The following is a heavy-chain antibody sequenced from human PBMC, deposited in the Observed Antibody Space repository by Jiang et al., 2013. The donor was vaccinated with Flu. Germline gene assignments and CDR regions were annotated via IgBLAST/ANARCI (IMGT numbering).Heavy chain of an antibody. Sequence: GSGLVKPSETLSLTCTVSGGSISSSSYYWGWIRQPPGKGLEWIGSMYYSGSTYYNPSLKSRVTISVDTSKNQFSLKLSSVTAADTAVYYCARHWDVSYSYGTFDYWGQGTLVTVSS. D-gene: IGHD5-18*01. J-gene: IGHJ4*02. V-gene: IGHV4-39*01. CDR3: ARHWDVSYSYGTFDY. CDR1: GGSISSSSYY. CDR2: MYYSGST.